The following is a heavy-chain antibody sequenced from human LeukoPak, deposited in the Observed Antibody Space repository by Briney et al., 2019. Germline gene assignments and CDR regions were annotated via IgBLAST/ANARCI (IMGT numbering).Heavy chain of an antibody. CDR1: GFTFSSYS. D-gene: IGHD4-17*01. CDR3: ARSYGDYVGSDY. Sequence: GGSLRLSCAASGFTFSSYSMNWVRQAPGKGLEWGSYISSSSSTIYYADSVRGRFTISRDNAKNSLYLQMNSLRPEDTSVYFCARSYGDYVGSDYWGKGNLVTVSS. J-gene: IGHJ4*02. CDR2: ISSSSSTI. V-gene: IGHV3-48*01.